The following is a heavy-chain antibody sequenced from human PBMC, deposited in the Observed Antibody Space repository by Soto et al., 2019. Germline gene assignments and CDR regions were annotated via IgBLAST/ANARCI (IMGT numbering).Heavy chain of an antibody. CDR1: GFTFSSYA. Sequence: GGSLRLSCAASGFTFSSYAMSWVRQAPGKGLEWVSAISGSGGSTYYADSVKGRFTISRDNSKNTLYLQMNSLRAEDTAVYYCAKDLRVSNSQSNWFDPWGQGTLVTVSS. CDR2: ISGSGGST. V-gene: IGHV3-23*01. CDR3: AKDLRVSNSQSNWFDP. J-gene: IGHJ5*02.